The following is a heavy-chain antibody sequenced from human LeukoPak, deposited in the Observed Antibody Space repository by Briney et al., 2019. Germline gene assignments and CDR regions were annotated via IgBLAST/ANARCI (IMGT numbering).Heavy chain of an antibody. CDR1: GGSISSSSYY. CDR3: ARDDGDQSSYNWFDP. CDR2: IYYSGST. J-gene: IGHJ5*02. Sequence: SETLSLTCTVSGGSISSSSYYWGWIRQPPGKGLEWLGSIYYSGSTYYNPSLKSRVTISVATSKNQFSLKLSSVTAADTAVYYCARDDGDQSSYNWFDPWGQGTLVTVSS. D-gene: IGHD4-17*01. V-gene: IGHV4-39*07.